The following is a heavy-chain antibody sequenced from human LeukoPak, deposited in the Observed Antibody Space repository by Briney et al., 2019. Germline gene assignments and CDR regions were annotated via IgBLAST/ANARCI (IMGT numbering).Heavy chain of an antibody. V-gene: IGHV3-23*01. J-gene: IGHJ6*03. Sequence: GGTLRLSCAASGFTFSSYGMSWVRQAPGKGLEWVSAISGSGGSTYYADSVKGRFTISRDNSKNTLYLQMNGLRAEDTAVYYCAKAGWWSRGYSYGAYYYYYYYMDVWGKGTTVTISS. D-gene: IGHD5-18*01. CDR3: AKAGWWSRGYSYGAYYYYYYYMDV. CDR1: GFTFSSYG. CDR2: ISGSGGST.